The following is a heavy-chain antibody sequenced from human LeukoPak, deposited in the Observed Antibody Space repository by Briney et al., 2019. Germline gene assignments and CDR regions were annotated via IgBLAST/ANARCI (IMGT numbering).Heavy chain of an antibody. J-gene: IGHJ6*02. CDR3: ARGTAYNYYGVDV. CDR1: GLTFSSYS. V-gene: IGHV3-21*06. Sequence: GGSLRFSCAASGLTFSSYSMNWFRQAPGKGLEWVSSISSSSSYIYYADSVKGRFTISRDNAKNSLYLQMNGLRAEDTAVYYCARGTAYNYYGVDVWGQGTTVTVSS. CDR2: ISSSSSYI.